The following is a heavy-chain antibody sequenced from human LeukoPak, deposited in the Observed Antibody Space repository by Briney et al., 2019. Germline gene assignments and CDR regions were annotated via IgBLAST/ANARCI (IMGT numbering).Heavy chain of an antibody. CDR2: ISNSGRNT. J-gene: IGHJ4*02. CDR1: GFIFSNYA. D-gene: IGHD6-19*01. CDR3: AKEAGSGWSYFDY. V-gene: IGHV3-23*01. Sequence: GGSLRLSCAASGFIFSNYAMSWVRQAPGKGLEWVLGISNSGRNTYSAESVKGRFTISRDNSKNTLYVQMNSLSPEDTAVYYCAKEAGSGWSYFDYWGQGTLVTVSS.